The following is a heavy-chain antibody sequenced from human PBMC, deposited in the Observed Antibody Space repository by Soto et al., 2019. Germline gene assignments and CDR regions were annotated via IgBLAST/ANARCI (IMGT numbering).Heavy chain of an antibody. D-gene: IGHD6-19*01. CDR1: GFTFDDYA. V-gene: IGHV3-9*01. CDR2: ISWNSGSI. CDR3: AKDKAADSSGGAFDI. Sequence: EVQLVESGGGLVQPGRSLRLSCAASGFTFDDYAMHWVRQAPGKGLEWVSGISWNSGSIGYADSVKGRFTISRDNAKNSLYLQMNSLRAEDTALYYCAKDKAADSSGGAFDIWGQGTMVTVSS. J-gene: IGHJ3*02.